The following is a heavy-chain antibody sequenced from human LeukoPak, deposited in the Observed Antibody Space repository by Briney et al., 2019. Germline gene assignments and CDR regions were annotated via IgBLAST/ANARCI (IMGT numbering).Heavy chain of an antibody. J-gene: IGHJ4*02. CDR2: ITSDGSST. V-gene: IGHV3-74*01. Sequence: GGSLRLSCAASGFTFSSYWMHWVRQAPGKGLVCVSRITSDGSSTSYADSVRGRFTISRDNAQNTVYLQMNSLRAEDTAVYYCARDLTGAVFDFWGQGTLVTVSS. CDR1: GFTFSSYW. D-gene: IGHD1-26*01. CDR3: ARDLTGAVFDF.